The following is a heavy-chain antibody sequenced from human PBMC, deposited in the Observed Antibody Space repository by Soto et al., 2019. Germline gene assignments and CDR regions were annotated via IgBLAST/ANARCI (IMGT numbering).Heavy chain of an antibody. D-gene: IGHD1-26*01. CDR2: IYYSGST. CDR3: AATTRY. V-gene: IGHV4-59*01. CDR1: GVSTSSYY. Sequence: SETLSLTCSVSGVSTSSYYWSWIRQPPGKGLEWIGYIYYSGSTDYSPSLKSRVTMSIDTSQNQVSLKLTSVTTADTAVYYCAATTRYWGQETLVTVSS. J-gene: IGHJ4*02.